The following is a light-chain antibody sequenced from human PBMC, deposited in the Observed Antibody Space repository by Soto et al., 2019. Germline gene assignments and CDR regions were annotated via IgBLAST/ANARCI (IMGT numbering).Light chain of an antibody. CDR1: QSVSSY. Sequence: EIVLTQSPATLSLSPGERCTLSCRASQSVSSYLAWYQQKPGQSPRLLIYGASSRATGIPDRFTGSGSGTDFTLTISRLEPEDFAVYYCQQYGSTPTFGPGRQVDIK. CDR2: GAS. CDR3: QQYGSTPT. V-gene: IGKV3-20*01. J-gene: IGKJ1*01.